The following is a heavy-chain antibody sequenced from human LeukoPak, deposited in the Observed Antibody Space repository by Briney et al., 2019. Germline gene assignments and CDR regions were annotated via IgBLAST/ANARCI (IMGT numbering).Heavy chain of an antibody. J-gene: IGHJ2*01. CDR2: INHSGST. CDR3: ARVLEGSSGQHWYFDL. CDR1: GGSFSGYY. V-gene: IGHV4-34*01. D-gene: IGHD6-19*01. Sequence: PSETLSLTCAVYGGSFSGYYWSWIRQPPGKGLEWIGEINHSGSTNYNPSLKSRVTISVDTSKNQFSLRLSSVTAADTAVYYCARVLEGSSGQHWYFDLWGCGTLVTVSS.